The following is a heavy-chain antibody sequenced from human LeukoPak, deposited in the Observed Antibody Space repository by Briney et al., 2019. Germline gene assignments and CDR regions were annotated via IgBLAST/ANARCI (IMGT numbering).Heavy chain of an antibody. CDR2: ISGSGGST. J-gene: IGHJ4*02. V-gene: IGHV3-23*01. CDR3: AKIPQVAPVSVPNFDH. Sequence: GGSLRLSCAASGFTFSSYGMSWVRQAPGKGLEWVSAISGSGGSTYYADSVRGRFTISRDNSKNTPYLQMNSLRAEDTAIYYCAKIPQVAPVSVPNFDHWGQGTLVTVSS. CDR1: GFTFSSYG. D-gene: IGHD2-21*01.